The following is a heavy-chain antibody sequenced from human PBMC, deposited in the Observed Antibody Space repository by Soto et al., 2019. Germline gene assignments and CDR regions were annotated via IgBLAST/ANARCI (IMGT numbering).Heavy chain of an antibody. V-gene: IGHV4-34*01. CDR1: GGSFSGYY. D-gene: IGHD6-19*01. CDR3: ARGPPPGVGIAVAGTPHYFDY. J-gene: IGHJ4*02. CDR2: INHSGST. Sequence: QVQLQQWGAGLLKPSETLSLTCAVYGGSFSGYYWSWIRQPPGKGLEWIGEINHSGSTNYNPPLKSPDTISVNTSQNQFSLKLSAVTAADTAVYYCARGPPPGVGIAVAGTPHYFDYWGQGTLVTVSS.